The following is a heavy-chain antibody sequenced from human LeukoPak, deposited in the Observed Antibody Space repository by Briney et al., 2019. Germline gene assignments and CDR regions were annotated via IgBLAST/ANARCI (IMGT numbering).Heavy chain of an antibody. CDR2: ISTYNGNT. Sequence: GASVKVSCKASGYTFTSHGISWVRQAPGQGLEWMGWISTYNGNTNYAQKLQGRVTMTANTSTNTASMELRSLRSDDTAVYYCARPANLYYASDAFDIWGQGTMVTVSS. CDR1: GYTFTSHG. D-gene: IGHD3-16*01. V-gene: IGHV1-18*01. J-gene: IGHJ3*02. CDR3: ARPANLYYASDAFDI.